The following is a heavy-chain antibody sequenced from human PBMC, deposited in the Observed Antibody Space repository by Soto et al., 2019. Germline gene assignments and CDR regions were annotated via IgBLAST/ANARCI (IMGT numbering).Heavy chain of an antibody. J-gene: IGHJ3*02. Sequence: SGGSLRLSCAASGFTFRTYAMAWVRQAPGKGLEWVSSISPSGDSTNYADSVKGRFTISRDNSKNTLYLQLNGLRAEDAALYFCAKQIPGSRTFDIWGLGTMVTVSS. CDR2: ISPSGDST. CDR1: GFTFRTYA. V-gene: IGHV3-23*01. CDR3: AKQIPGSRTFDI.